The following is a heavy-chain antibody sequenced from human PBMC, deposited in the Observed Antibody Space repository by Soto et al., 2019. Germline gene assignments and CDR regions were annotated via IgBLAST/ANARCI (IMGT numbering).Heavy chain of an antibody. Sequence: PSETLSLTCTVSGGSISSGDYYWSWIRQPPGKGLEWIGYIYYSGSTYYNPSLKSRVTISVDTSKNQFPLKLSSVTAADTAVYYCARDRTTVTYDAFDIWGQGTMVTVSS. D-gene: IGHD4-17*01. J-gene: IGHJ3*02. CDR2: IYYSGST. V-gene: IGHV4-30-4*01. CDR1: GGSISSGDYY. CDR3: ARDRTTVTYDAFDI.